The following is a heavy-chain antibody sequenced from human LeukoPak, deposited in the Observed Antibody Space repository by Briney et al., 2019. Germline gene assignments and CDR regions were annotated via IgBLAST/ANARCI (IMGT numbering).Heavy chain of an antibody. V-gene: IGHV1-18*01. CDR2: ISAYNGNT. CDR1: GYTFTSYG. D-gene: IGHD3-22*01. CDR3: ARGGRPYYYDSSGYQRVEYFQH. J-gene: IGHJ1*01. Sequence: ASVKVSCKASGYTFTSYGISWVRQAPGQGLEWMGWISAYNGNTNYAQKLQGRVTMTTGTSTSTAYMELRSLRSDDTAVYYCARGGRPYYYDSSGYQRVEYFQHGGQGPLVPVSS.